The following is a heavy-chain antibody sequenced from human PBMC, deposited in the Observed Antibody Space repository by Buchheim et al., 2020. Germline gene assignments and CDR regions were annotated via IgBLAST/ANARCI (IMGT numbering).Heavy chain of an antibody. CDR3: ARSPNYGGKSGFDY. Sequence: EVQLVQSGAEVKKPGESLKISCKASGYIFLDYWIAWVRQLPGKGLEWMGTIYPSDFDIKYSPSFQGQITISADRSSSIVFLQWSSLKASDTAMYFCARSPNYGGKSGFDYWGPGSL. CDR2: IYPSDFDI. D-gene: IGHD4-23*01. CDR1: GYIFLDYW. V-gene: IGHV5-51*01. J-gene: IGHJ4*02.